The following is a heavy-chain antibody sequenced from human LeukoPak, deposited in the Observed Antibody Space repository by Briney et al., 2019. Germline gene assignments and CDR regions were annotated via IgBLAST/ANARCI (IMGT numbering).Heavy chain of an antibody. J-gene: IGHJ4*02. CDR2: INHSGIT. Sequence: ETWETLSLTYAVDGGSFSGYYWSWIRQPAGEGLEWIGEINHSGITNYNPSLRSGVTISVDTSNIQFSLKRSAVTAADTAVYYCARGTKYYDFWSGYSSYYFDYWGQGTLVTVSS. V-gene: IGHV4-34*01. D-gene: IGHD3-3*01. CDR3: ARGTKYYDFWSGYSSYYFDY. CDR1: GGSFSGYY.